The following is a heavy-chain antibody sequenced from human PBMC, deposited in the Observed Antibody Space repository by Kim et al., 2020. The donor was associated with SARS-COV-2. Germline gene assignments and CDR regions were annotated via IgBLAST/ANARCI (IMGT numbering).Heavy chain of an antibody. CDR1: GGSISSSSYY. Sequence: SETLSLTCTVSGGSISSSSYYWGWIRQPPGKGLEWIGSIYYSGSTYYNPSLKSRVTISVDTSKNQFSLKLSSVTAADTAVYYCAGTRGYSGYDPFDYWGQGTQVTVSS. V-gene: IGHV4-39*07. D-gene: IGHD5-12*01. CDR2: IYYSGST. J-gene: IGHJ4*02. CDR3: AGTRGYSGYDPFDY.